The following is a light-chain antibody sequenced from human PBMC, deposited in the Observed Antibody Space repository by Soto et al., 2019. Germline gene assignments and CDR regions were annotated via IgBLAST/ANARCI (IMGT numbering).Light chain of an antibody. Sequence: QSALTQPASVSGSPGQSITISCTGTSSDIGSYNYVSWYQQHPGRAPKLIIYEVSHRPSGVSNRFSGSKSGNTASLSISGLQAEDEADYYCTSHTSSSTVVFGGGTKVTVL. J-gene: IGLJ2*01. CDR3: TSHTSSSTVV. CDR2: EVS. V-gene: IGLV2-14*01. CDR1: SSDIGSYNY.